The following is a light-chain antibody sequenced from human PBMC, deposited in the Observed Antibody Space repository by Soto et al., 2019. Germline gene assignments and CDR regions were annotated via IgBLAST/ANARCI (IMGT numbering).Light chain of an antibody. CDR3: SSYTRSSTSYV. V-gene: IGLV2-14*01. J-gene: IGLJ1*01. CDR1: ISDVGGYNY. CDR2: EVS. Sequence: QYVLTQPPSVSGSPGQSITISCTGTISDVGGYNYVSWYQQHPGKAPKLMIYEVSNRPSRVSNRFSGSKSGNTASLTISGLQAEDEADYYCSSYTRSSTSYVCGTGTKVTVL.